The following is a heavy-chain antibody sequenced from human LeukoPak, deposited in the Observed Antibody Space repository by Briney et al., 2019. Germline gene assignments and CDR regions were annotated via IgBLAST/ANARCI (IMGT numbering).Heavy chain of an antibody. CDR1: GGSFSGYY. CDR3: ARGSRWLGLDY. J-gene: IGHJ4*02. D-gene: IGHD5-24*01. Sequence: PSETLSLTCAVYGGSFSGYYWGWLRQPPGKGLEWIGSIYYSGSTYYNPSLKSRVTISVDTSKNQFSLKLSSVTAADTAVYYCARGSRWLGLDYWGQGTLVTVSS. V-gene: IGHV4-34*01. CDR2: IYYSGST.